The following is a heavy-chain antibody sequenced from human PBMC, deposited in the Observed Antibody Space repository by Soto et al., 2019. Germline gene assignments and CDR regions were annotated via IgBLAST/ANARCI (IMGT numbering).Heavy chain of an antibody. CDR2: ISGSGGST. CDR3: AKESDGDYGGWFDP. Sequence: EVQLVESGGGLVQSGGSLRLSCAASGFTLSNYWISWVRQAPGKGLEWVSAISGSGGSTYYADSVKGRFTISRDNSKNTLYLQMNSLRAEDTAVYYCAKESDGDYGGWFDPWGQGTLVTVSS. CDR1: GFTLSNYW. V-gene: IGHV3-23*04. D-gene: IGHD4-17*01. J-gene: IGHJ5*02.